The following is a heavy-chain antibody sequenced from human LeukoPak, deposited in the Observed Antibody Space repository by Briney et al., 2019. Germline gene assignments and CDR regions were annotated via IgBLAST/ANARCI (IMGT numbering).Heavy chain of an antibody. V-gene: IGHV4-39*07. J-gene: IGHJ4*02. D-gene: IGHD1-26*01. CDR2: FYYSGST. CDR1: GGSISSSSDY. CDR3: TRVVLVGTTYSYFDY. Sequence: SETLSLTCTVSGGSISSSSDYWGWIRQPPGKGLEYIGSFYYSGSTYYNPSLKSRVTISVDTSKNQFSLKVRSVTAADTAVYYCTRVVLVGTTYSYFDYWGQGTLVTVSS.